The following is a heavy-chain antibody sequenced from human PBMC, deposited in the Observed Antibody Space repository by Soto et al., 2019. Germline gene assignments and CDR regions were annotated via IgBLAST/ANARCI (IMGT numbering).Heavy chain of an antibody. CDR1: GFTFSSYG. Sequence: PGGSLRLSCAASGFTFSSYGMHRVRQAPGKGLEWVAVIWYDGSNKYYADSVKGRFTISRDNSKNTLYLQMNSLRAEDTAVYYCAREDVLLCFGEGEPNVYYFDYWGQGTLVNVSS. V-gene: IGHV3-33*01. D-gene: IGHD3-10*01. J-gene: IGHJ4*02. CDR2: IWYDGSNK. CDR3: AREDVLLCFGEGEPNVYYFDY.